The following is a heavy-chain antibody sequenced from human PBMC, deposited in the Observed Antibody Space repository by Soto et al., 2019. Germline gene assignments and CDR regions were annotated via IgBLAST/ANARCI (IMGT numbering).Heavy chain of an antibody. Sequence: SDTLSLTCAVYGGSFSGYYWSWIRQPPGKGLEWIGEINHSGSTNYNPSLKSRVTISVDTSKNQFSLKLSSVTAADTAVYYCARGRGIVERLVVPAAIRPLDEWGQGTMVTV. J-gene: IGHJ4*02. CDR3: ARGRGIVERLVVPAAIRPLDE. V-gene: IGHV4-34*01. D-gene: IGHD2-2*02. CDR2: INHSGST. CDR1: GGSFSGYY.